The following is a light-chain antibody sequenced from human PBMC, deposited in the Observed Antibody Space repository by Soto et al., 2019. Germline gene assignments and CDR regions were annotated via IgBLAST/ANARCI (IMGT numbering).Light chain of an antibody. CDR2: DVS. CDR3: SSYRSSSPLVV. J-gene: IGLJ2*01. CDR1: ISDIGDYNY. V-gene: IGLV2-14*03. Sequence: QSALTQPASVSGSPGQSITISCTGTISDIGDYNYVSWYQQHPGKAPKLMIYDVSNRPSGVSNRFSGSKSGYTASLTISGLQPEDEADYYCSSYRSSSPLVVFGGGTKPPS.